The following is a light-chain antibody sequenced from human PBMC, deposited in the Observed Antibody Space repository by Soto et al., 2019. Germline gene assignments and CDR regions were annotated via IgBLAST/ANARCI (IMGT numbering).Light chain of an antibody. CDR2: AAT. V-gene: IGKV1-39*01. CDR1: QTIDTY. Sequence: DIQLTQSPSFLSASVGDRVTITCRASQTIDTYLNWYQHKPGTAPKVLIYAATYLQNGVPSRFSGTGSGADFTLTISSLQPEDFATYYYQQNFNFPRTFGQGTKVDIK. J-gene: IGKJ1*01. CDR3: QQNFNFPRT.